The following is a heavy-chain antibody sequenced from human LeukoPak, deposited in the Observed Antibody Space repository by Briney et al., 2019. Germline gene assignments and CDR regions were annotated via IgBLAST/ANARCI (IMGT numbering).Heavy chain of an antibody. J-gene: IGHJ6*03. V-gene: IGHV4-31*02. Sequence: PSQTLSLTCTVSGGSISNSGGFYWSWIRQHPGDGLEWIGFISYRGSTYYNPSLKSRVSMSVDTSRSQFSLRPTSVTAADTAVYYCARLWRTTVPGTTNSYHYMDVWGKGTTVTVSS. D-gene: IGHD6-19*01. CDR1: GGSISNSGGFY. CDR2: ISYRGST. CDR3: ARLWRTTVPGTTNSYHYMDV.